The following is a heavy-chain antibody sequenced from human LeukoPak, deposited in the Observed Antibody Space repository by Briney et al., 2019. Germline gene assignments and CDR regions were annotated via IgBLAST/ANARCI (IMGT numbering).Heavy chain of an antibody. D-gene: IGHD3-22*01. CDR3: ARLLYDRSGYYYFDS. CDR1: GGSISTSTYY. CDR2: IYYSGTL. J-gene: IGHJ4*02. V-gene: IGHV4-39*01. Sequence: SETLSLTCTVSGGSISTSTYYWGWIRQPPGKGLEWLGSIYYSGTLYHNPSLKSRVTMSVDTSRNQFSLKLTSVTAADTAVYYCARLLYDRSGYYYFDSWGQGTLVTVSS.